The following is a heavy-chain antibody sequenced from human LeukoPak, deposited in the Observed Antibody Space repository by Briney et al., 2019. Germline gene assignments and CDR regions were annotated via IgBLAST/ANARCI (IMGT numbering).Heavy chain of an antibody. CDR2: ISAYNGNT. CDR1: GYTFTGYY. CDR3: AVGTVAGVRYFDL. D-gene: IGHD6-19*01. V-gene: IGHV1-18*04. J-gene: IGHJ2*01. Sequence: ASVKVSCKASGYTFTGYYMHWVRQAPGQGLEWMGWISAYNGNTNYAQKLQGRVTMTTDTSTSTAYMELRSLRSDDTAVYYCAVGTVAGVRYFDLWGRGTLVTVSS.